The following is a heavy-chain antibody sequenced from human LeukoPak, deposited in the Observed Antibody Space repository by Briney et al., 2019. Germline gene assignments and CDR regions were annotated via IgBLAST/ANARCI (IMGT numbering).Heavy chain of an antibody. V-gene: IGHV3-30-3*02. CDR2: ISYDGSNK. D-gene: IGHD6-19*01. CDR3: AKPATGLVYDY. J-gene: IGHJ4*02. CDR1: GFTFSSYA. Sequence: GGSLRLSCAASGFTFSSYAMSWVRQAPGKGLEWVAVISYDGSNKYYADSVKGRFTISRDNSRNTLYLQMNSLRAEDTAVYYCAKPATGLVYDYWGQGTLVTVSS.